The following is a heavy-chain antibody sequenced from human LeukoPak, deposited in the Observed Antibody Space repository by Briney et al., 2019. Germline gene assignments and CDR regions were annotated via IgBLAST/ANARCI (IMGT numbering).Heavy chain of an antibody. D-gene: IGHD3-10*01. J-gene: IGHJ5*02. CDR3: ARSTGYYGSGSWWFDP. Sequence: GASVKVSCKASGYTFTSYGISWVRQAPGQGLEWMGRISAYNGNTNYAQKLQGRVTMTTDTSTSTAYMELRSLRSDDTAVYYCARSTGYYGSGSWWFDPWGQGTLVTVSS. V-gene: IGHV1-18*01. CDR2: ISAYNGNT. CDR1: GYTFTSYG.